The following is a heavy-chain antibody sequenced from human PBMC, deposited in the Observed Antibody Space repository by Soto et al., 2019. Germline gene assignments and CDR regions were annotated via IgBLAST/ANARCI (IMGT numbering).Heavy chain of an antibody. CDR2: IYYSGST. J-gene: IGHJ4*02. D-gene: IGHD1-26*01. Sequence: SETLSLTCTVSGGSISSYYWSWIRQPPGKGLEWIGYIYYSGSTNYNPSLKSRVTISVDTSKNQFSLKLSSVTAADTAVYYCARVSIVGATGLDYWGQGTLVTVSS. CDR1: GGSISSYY. V-gene: IGHV4-59*01. CDR3: ARVSIVGATGLDY.